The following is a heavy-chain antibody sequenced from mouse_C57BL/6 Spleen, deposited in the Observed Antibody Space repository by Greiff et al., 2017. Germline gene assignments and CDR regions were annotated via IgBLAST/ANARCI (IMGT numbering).Heavy chain of an antibody. CDR3: AKNLEIYYYGSSYRDYYAMDC. V-gene: IGHV2-5*01. CDR2: IWRGGST. J-gene: IGHJ4*01. D-gene: IGHD1-1*01. Sequence: QVQLQQSGPGLVQPSQSLSITCTVSGFSLTSYGVHWVRQSPGKGLEWLGVIWRGGSTDYNAAFMSRLSITKDNSKSQVFFKMNSLQADDTSIYYCAKNLEIYYYGSSYRDYYAMDCWGQGTSVTVSS. CDR1: GFSLTSYG.